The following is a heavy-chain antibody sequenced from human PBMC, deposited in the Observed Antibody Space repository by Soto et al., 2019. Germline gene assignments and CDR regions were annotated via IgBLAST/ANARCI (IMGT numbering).Heavy chain of an antibody. V-gene: IGHV3-33*01. D-gene: IGHD5-18*01. CDR1: GFTFSSYG. CDR2: IWYDGSNK. Sequence: LRLSCAASGFTFSSYGMHWVRQAPGKGLEWVAVIWYDGSNKYYADSVKGRFTISRDNSKNTLYLQMNSLRAEDTAVYYCAREGVGQLTEYFDYWGQGTLVTVSS. J-gene: IGHJ4*02. CDR3: AREGVGQLTEYFDY.